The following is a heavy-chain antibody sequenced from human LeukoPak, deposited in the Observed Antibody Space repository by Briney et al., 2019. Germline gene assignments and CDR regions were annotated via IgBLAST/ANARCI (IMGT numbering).Heavy chain of an antibody. Sequence: CAXSXFTFSSYGMSWVRQAPGKGLEWVSTIIASGGSTYDADSVKGRFTISRDNSKNTLYLQMNSLRAEDTAVYYCXXXXXXXXXXSSTWYDYWGQGTQVTVSS. CDR1: XFTFSSYG. CDR2: IIASGGST. J-gene: IGHJ4*02. V-gene: IGHV3-23*01. D-gene: IGHD6-13*01. CDR3: XXXXXXXXXXSSTWYDY.